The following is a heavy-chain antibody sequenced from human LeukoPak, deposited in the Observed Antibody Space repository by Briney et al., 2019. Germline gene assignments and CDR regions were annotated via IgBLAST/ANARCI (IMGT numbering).Heavy chain of an antibody. V-gene: IGHV1-8*01. Sequence: ASVNVSCKASVYTFTSYDINWVRQATGQGLEWMGWMNPNSGNTGYAQKFQGRVTMTRNTSIRTAYMELSSLRSEDTAVYYCARTSTATSRWGSDYWGQGTLVTVSS. CDR2: MNPNSGNT. CDR1: VYTFTSYD. CDR3: ARTSTATSRWGSDY. D-gene: IGHD4-17*01. J-gene: IGHJ4*02.